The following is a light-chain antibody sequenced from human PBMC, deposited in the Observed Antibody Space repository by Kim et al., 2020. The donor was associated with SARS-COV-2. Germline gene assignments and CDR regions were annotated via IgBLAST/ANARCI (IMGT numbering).Light chain of an antibody. CDR3: CSYAGTYIHYV. CDR1: RSDVGSYKY. V-gene: IGLV2-11*01. Sequence: QAVTIAGAGTRSDVGSYKYVSWYQHHPGNAPKLLIYDVSERPSGVPDRFSGSKSGNTASLSISGLQAEDEADYYCCSYAGTYIHYVFGTGTKVTVL. CDR2: DVS. J-gene: IGLJ1*01.